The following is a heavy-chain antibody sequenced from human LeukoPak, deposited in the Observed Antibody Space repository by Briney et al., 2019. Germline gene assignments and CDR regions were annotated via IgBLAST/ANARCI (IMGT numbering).Heavy chain of an antibody. J-gene: IGHJ3*02. V-gene: IGHV1-69*13. Sequence: ASVKVSCKASGGTFSSYAISWVRQAPGQGLEWMGGIIPIFGTANYAQKFQGRVTITADESTSTAYMELSSLRSEDTAVYYCARDLAEEYFHRGFDIWGQGTMVTVSS. CDR2: IIPIFGTA. D-gene: IGHD3-9*01. CDR3: ARDLAEEYFHRGFDI. CDR1: GGTFSSYA.